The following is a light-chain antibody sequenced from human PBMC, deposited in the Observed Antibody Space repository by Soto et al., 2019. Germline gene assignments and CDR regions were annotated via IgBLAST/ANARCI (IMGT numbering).Light chain of an antibody. CDR2: GAS. V-gene: IGKV3-15*01. CDR1: QSVSSN. CDR3: QQYNNWPRT. J-gene: IGKJ2*02. Sequence: EIVMTQSPATLSVSPGERATLSCRASQSVSSNLAWYQQTPGQAPRLLIYGASTRATGIPARFSGSGSGTEFTLTISSLQCEDFAVYYCQQYNNWPRTFGQGTKLEIK.